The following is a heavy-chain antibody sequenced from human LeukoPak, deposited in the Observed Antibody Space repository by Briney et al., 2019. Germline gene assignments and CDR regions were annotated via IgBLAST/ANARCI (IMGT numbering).Heavy chain of an antibody. V-gene: IGHV1-69*01. D-gene: IGHD3-3*01. CDR3: AGDFWSGYRYYYYYMDV. CDR1: GGTFSSYA. Sequence: GASVKVSCKASGGTFSSYAINWVRQPPAQGLEWVGVVIPIFGTANYAQKFQGRVTITADESTSTAYMELSSLRSEDTAVYYCAGDFWSGYRYYYYYMDVWGKGTTVTVSS. CDR2: VIPIFGTA. J-gene: IGHJ6*03.